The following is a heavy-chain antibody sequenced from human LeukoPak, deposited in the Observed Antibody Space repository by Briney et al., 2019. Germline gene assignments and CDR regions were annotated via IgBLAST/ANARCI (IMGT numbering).Heavy chain of an antibody. V-gene: IGHV4-30-2*01. Sequence: SETLSLPCAVSGVSISSGGYSWSWIRQPPGKGLEWIGYIYHSGSTYYNPSLKSRVTISVDRSKNQFSLKLSSVTAADTAVYYCARDRGGPNSSSWYGGWFDPWGQGTLVTVSS. CDR3: ARDRGGPNSSSWYGGWFDP. CDR2: IYHSGST. D-gene: IGHD6-13*01. J-gene: IGHJ5*02. CDR1: GVSISSGGYS.